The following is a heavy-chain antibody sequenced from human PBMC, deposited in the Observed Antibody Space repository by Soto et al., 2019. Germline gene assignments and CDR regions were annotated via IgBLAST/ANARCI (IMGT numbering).Heavy chain of an antibody. CDR1: GFTFSSYG. J-gene: IGHJ4*02. Sequence: QGQLVESGGGVVQPGRSLRLSCGASGFTFSSYGMHWVRQAPGKGLEWVAVISYDGSNKYYADSVKGRFTISRDNSKNTLYLQMNSLRAEDTAVYYCAKEWVYDSSGWSFDYWGQGTLVTASS. D-gene: IGHD3-22*01. CDR2: ISYDGSNK. V-gene: IGHV3-30*18. CDR3: AKEWVYDSSGWSFDY.